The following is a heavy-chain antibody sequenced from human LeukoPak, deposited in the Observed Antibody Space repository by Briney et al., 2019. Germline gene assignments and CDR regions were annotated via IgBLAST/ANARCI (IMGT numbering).Heavy chain of an antibody. CDR3: ARVEGP. J-gene: IGHJ4*02. CDR2: ISYDGSNK. Sequence: GGSLRLSCAASGFTFSSYGMHWVRQAPGKGLEWVAVISYDGSNKYYADSVKGRFAISRDNSKNTLYLQVNSLRAEDTAVYYCARVEGPWGQGTLVTVSS. CDR1: GFTFSSYG. V-gene: IGHV3-30*03.